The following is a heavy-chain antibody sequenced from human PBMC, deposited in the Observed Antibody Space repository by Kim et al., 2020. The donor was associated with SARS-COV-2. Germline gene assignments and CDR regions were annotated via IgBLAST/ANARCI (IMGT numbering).Heavy chain of an antibody. CDR2: FDPEDGET. J-gene: IGHJ6*02. V-gene: IGHV1-24*01. D-gene: IGHD3-10*01. CDR1: GYTLTELS. CDR3: ATASAVRGLSTHWYYYYGMDV. Sequence: ASVKVSCKVSGYTLTELSMHWVRQAPGKGLKWMGGFDPEDGETIYAQKFQGRVTMTEDKSTDTAYMELSSLRSEDTAVYYCATASAVRGLSTHWYYYYGMDVWGQGTTVTVSS.